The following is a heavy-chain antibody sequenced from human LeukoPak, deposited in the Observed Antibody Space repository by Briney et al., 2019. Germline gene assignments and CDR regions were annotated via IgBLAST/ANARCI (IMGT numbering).Heavy chain of an antibody. CDR3: ARDCRTRVGSVWYNYFDY. D-gene: IGHD6-19*01. CDR2: IYSGGST. Sequence: GRSLRLSCAASGITVSSNYMSWVRQAPGKGLEWVSVIYSGGSTYYADSVKGRFTISRDSSKNTLDLQMNSLRAEDTAVYYCARDCRTRVGSVWYNYFDYWGQGTLVTVSS. CDR1: GITVSSNY. J-gene: IGHJ4*02. V-gene: IGHV3-53*01.